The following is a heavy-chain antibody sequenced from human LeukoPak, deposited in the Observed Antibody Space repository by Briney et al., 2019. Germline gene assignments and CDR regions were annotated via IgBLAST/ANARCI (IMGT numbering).Heavy chain of an antibody. J-gene: IGHJ4*02. Sequence: GGSLTLSCAVSGFTSNTAWLTWVRQAPGKGLEWVSAISGSGGSTYYADSVKGRFTISRDNSKNTLYLQMNSLRAEDTAVYYCAKDPDSSGVYFFDYWGQGTLGTVSS. V-gene: IGHV3-23*01. CDR2: ISGSGGST. CDR1: GFTSNTAW. CDR3: AKDPDSSGVYFFDY. D-gene: IGHD6-19*01.